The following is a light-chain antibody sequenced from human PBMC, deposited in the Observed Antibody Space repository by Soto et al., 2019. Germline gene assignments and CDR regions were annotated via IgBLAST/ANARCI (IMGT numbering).Light chain of an antibody. V-gene: IGLV2-14*01. CDR3: ISYTTSSTLYVV. CDR2: DVS. J-gene: IGLJ2*01. Sequence: QSALTQPASVSGSPGQSITISCTGTSSEVGGYNYVSWYQQHPGKAPKLMIYDVSNRPSGVSSRFSGSKSGNTASLTISGLQAEDEADYYCISYTTSSTLYVVFGGGTQLTVL. CDR1: SSEVGGYNY.